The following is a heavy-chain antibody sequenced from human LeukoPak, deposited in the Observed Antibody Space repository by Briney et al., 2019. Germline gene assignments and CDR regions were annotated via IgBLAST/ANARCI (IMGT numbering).Heavy chain of an antibody. CDR2: IYYSGST. Sequence: GSLRLSCAASGFTFSSYWLTWVRQAPGKGLEWIGSIYYSGSTYYNPSLKSRVTISVDTSKNQFSLKLSSVTAADTAVYYCARVRDGIAVRYFDYWGQGTLVTVSS. CDR1: GFTFSSYW. CDR3: ARVRDGIAVRYFDY. D-gene: IGHD5-24*01. J-gene: IGHJ4*02. V-gene: IGHV4-39*01.